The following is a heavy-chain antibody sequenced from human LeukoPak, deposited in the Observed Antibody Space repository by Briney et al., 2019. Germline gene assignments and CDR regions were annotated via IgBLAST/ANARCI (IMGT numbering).Heavy chain of an antibody. CDR3: ARLGFGYCSSTSCYYYYGMDV. D-gene: IGHD2-2*03. V-gene: IGHV1-69*13. J-gene: IGHJ6*02. CDR2: IIPILGTA. CDR1: GGTFSSYA. Sequence: SVKVSCKASGGTFSSYAISWVRQAPGQGLEWMGGIIPILGTANYAQKFQGRVTITADESTSTAYMELSSLRSEDTAVYYCARLGFGYCSSTSCYYYYGMDVWGQGTTVTVSS.